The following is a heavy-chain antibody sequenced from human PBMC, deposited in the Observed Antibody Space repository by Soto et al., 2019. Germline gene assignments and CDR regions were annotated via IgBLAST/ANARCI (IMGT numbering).Heavy chain of an antibody. CDR2: ISSRSDTL. J-gene: IGHJ6*02. Sequence: GWSLRLSCEGSGFTFSAYVMNWVRQAPGKGLEWVSYISSRSDTLYYADSVKGRFTISRDNAKNSVYLQVNNLRDEDTAVYYCDRDWDIVILSVPIPNYNYGMDVWGQGTTVTVS. CDR1: GFTFSAYV. D-gene: IGHD2-15*01. CDR3: DRDWDIVILSVPIPNYNYGMDV. V-gene: IGHV3-48*02.